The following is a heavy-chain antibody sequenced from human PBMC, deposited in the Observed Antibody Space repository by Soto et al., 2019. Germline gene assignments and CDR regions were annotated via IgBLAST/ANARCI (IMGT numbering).Heavy chain of an antibody. CDR2: IYPGDSDT. D-gene: IGHD6-13*01. J-gene: IGHJ6*02. V-gene: IGHV5-51*01. CDR3: AAGKGSSSWYVRPSAGMDV. CDR1: GYSFTSYW. Sequence: GESLKISCKGSGYSFTSYWIGWVRQMPGKGLEWMGIIYPGDSDTRYSPSFQGQVTISADKSISTAYLQWSSLKASDTAMYYCAAGKGSSSWYVRPSAGMDVWGQGTTVTVSS.